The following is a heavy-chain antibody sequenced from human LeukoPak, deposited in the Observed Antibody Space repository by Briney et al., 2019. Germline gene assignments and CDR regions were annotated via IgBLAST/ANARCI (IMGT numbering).Heavy chain of an antibody. V-gene: IGHV3-66*02. D-gene: IGHD4-23*01. CDR1: GFTVSSNY. CDR2: IYSGGST. J-gene: IGHJ3*02. Sequence: GGSLRLSSAASGFTVSSNYMSWVRQAPWQGLEWVSVIYSGGSTYYADSVKGRFTISRDNSKNTLYLQMNSLRAEDTAVYYCARDQTVATDAAFDIWGQGTMVTVSS. CDR3: ARDQTVATDAAFDI.